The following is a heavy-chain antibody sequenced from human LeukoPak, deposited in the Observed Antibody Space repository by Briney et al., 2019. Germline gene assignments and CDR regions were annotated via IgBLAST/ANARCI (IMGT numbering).Heavy chain of an antibody. CDR3: ARARDYLDY. CDR2: IYTGSLS. V-gene: IGHV3-53*01. J-gene: IGHJ4*02. Sequence: GGSLRLSCAASGFTVSNSYMSWVRQAPGKGLEWVSVIYTGSLSYYTDSVKGRFTISRDKSNNTLYLQMNSLRDEDTAVYYCARARDYLDYWGQGTLVTVSS. CDR1: GFTVSNSY.